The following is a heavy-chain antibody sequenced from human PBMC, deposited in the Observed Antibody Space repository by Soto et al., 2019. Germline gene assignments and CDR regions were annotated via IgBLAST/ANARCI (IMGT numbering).Heavy chain of an antibody. CDR2: ISAYNGNT. D-gene: IGHD3-22*01. CDR1: GYTFTSYG. J-gene: IGHJ5*02. CDR3: ARSPPGYYDSSGYYFPSWFDP. V-gene: IGHV1-18*01. Sequence: ASVKVSCKASGYTFTSYGISWVRQAPGQGLEWMGWISAYNGNTNYAQKLQGRVTMTTDTSTSTAYMELRSLRSDDTAVYYCARSPPGYYDSSGYYFPSWFDPWGQGTLVTVSS.